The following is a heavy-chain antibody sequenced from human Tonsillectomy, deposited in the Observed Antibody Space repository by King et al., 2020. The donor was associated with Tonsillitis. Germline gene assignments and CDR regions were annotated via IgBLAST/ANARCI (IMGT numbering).Heavy chain of an antibody. Sequence: QFQLVQSGAEVKKPGASVKVSCKASGYIFSGYYIHLVRQAPGQGLEWMGWRNPNSGDQDFAQKFQGRVTMTRDTSTSTAYMELSGLRSDETAVYYCARDVGGYCSSTSCYAHRNNWFDPWGQGTLVTVSS. CDR1: GYIFSGYY. V-gene: IGHV1-2*02. J-gene: IGHJ5*02. CDR3: ARDVGGYCSSTSCYAHRNNWFDP. CDR2: RNPNSGDQ. D-gene: IGHD2-2*01.